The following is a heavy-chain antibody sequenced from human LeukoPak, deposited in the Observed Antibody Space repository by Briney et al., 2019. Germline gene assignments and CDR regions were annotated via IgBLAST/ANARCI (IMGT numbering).Heavy chain of an antibody. V-gene: IGHV3-23*01. Sequence: GGSLRLSCAASGFTFSSYGMSWVRQAPGKGLEWVSFITTSGATTSYADSVKGRFTISRDSPRNTLYMQKNSLRDEDTALYYCAIMHGYYDGSGYWVQWGQGTLVTVSS. J-gene: IGHJ4*02. CDR1: GFTFSSYG. CDR3: AIMHGYYDGSGYWVQ. CDR2: ITTSGATT. D-gene: IGHD3-22*01.